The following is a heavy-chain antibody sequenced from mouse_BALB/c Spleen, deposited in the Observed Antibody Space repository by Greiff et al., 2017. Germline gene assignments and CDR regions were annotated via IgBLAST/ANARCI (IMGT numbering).Heavy chain of an antibody. CDR1: GFSLTSYG. CDR3: ARDRNYDYEEYYFDY. CDR2: IWAGGST. D-gene: IGHD2-4*01. Sequence: VHLVESGPGLVAPSQTLSITCTASGFSLTSYGVYWVRQPPGKGLEWLGVIWAGGSTNYNSALMSRLSISKDNSKSQVFLKMNSLQTDDTAMYYCARDRNYDYEEYYFDYWGQGTTLTVSS. J-gene: IGHJ2*01. V-gene: IGHV2-9*02.